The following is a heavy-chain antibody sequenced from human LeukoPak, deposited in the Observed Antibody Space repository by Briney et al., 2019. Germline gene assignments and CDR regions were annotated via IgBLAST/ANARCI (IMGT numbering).Heavy chain of an antibody. CDR3: ARPYNYDTIGYYFDY. CDR1: GGSISSYY. J-gene: IGHJ4*02. Sequence: SETLSLTCTVSGGSISSYYWSWIRQPPGKGLEWIGYIYYSVSTSYNPSLRSRATISLDTSKNQFSLILNSVTAADTAVYYCARPYNYDTIGYYFDYWGQGTLVTVSS. D-gene: IGHD3-22*01. V-gene: IGHV4-59*01. CDR2: IYYSVST.